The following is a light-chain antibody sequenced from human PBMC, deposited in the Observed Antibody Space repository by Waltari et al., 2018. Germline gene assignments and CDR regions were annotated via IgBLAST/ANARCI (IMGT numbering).Light chain of an antibody. V-gene: IGLV2-14*01. Sequence: QSALTQPASVSGSPGQSIPISCPATSSSVGGYQHVSWYHQHPGNAPKLMIYEVSNRPSGVSNRSSGYKSGNTASLTISGLQAEDEADYYRSSYTSSSTRVFGGGTKLTVL. CDR2: EVS. CDR1: SSSVGGYQH. J-gene: IGLJ2*01. CDR3: SSYTSSSTRV.